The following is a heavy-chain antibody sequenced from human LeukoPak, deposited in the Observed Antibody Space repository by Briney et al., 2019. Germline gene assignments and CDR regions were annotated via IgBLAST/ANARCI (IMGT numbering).Heavy chain of an antibody. V-gene: IGHV3-30*18. Sequence: GRSLRLSCAVSGFTFSSYGMHWVRQAPGKGLEWVAVISYDGSDKYYADSVKGRFTISRDNSKNTLYLQMNSLRAEDTAVYYCAKPVPDIVVVVAAPLTEWGQGTLVTVSS. CDR1: GFTFSSYG. D-gene: IGHD2-15*01. J-gene: IGHJ4*02. CDR3: AKPVPDIVVVVAAPLTE. CDR2: ISYDGSDK.